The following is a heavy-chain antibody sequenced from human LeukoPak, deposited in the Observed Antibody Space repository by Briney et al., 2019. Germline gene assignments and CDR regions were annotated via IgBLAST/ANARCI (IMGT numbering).Heavy chain of an antibody. V-gene: IGHV4-31*03. D-gene: IGHD2-2*01. CDR2: IHYSRGT. J-gene: IGHJ4*02. CDR3: VRSGGYQGGY. CDR1: GGSISSGNFY. Sequence: SETLSLTCTVSGGSISSGNFYWSWTRQHPGKGPEWIGYIHYSRGTDYNPSLRSRVTISLDTSNNQFSLKLSSVTAADTAVYYCVRSGGYQGGYWGQGTLVTVSS.